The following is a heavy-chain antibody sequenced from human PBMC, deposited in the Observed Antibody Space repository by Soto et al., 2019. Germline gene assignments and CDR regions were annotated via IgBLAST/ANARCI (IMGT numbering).Heavy chain of an antibody. Sequence: GGSLRLSCAASGFTFSSYAMHWVRQAPGKGLEWVAVILYDGSNKYYADSVKGRFTISRDNSKNTLYLQMNSLRAEDTAVYYCARARREGTKYGSGSYYKRYYYGMDVWGQGTTVTVSS. V-gene: IGHV3-30-3*01. CDR1: GFTFSSYA. J-gene: IGHJ6*02. CDR3: ARARREGTKYGSGSYYKRYYYGMDV. CDR2: ILYDGSNK. D-gene: IGHD3-10*01.